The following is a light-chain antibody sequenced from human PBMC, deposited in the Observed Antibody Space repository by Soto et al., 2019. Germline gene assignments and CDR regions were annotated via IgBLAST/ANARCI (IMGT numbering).Light chain of an antibody. V-gene: IGKV3-20*01. CDR3: QQYGSSPWT. Sequence: ELVLTQSPGTLSLSPGERATLSCRASQSVSSTYLAWYQQKPGQAPRLLISGASTRTTGITDRFCGSGSGTDFTLTISSLEPADFAVYYCQQYGSSPWTFGQGTKVE. J-gene: IGKJ1*01. CDR1: QSVSSTY. CDR2: GAS.